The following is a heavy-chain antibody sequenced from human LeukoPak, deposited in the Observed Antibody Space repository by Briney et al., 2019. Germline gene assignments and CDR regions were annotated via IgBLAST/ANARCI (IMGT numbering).Heavy chain of an antibody. CDR2: ISDTGHTI. J-gene: IGHJ4*02. CDR3: ARDVFDDFSLDY. Sequence: TGGSLRLSCAASGFIFTTSGMNWVRQAPGKGLEWLAYISDTGHTIYYADSVKGRFTVSRDNAKNSLYLQMNSLRAEDTAVYYCARDVFDDFSLDYWGQGTLVTVSS. V-gene: IGHV3-48*04. CDR1: GFIFTTSG. D-gene: IGHD3/OR15-3a*01.